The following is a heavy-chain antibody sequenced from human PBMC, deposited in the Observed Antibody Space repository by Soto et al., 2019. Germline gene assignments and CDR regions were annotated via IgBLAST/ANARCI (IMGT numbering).Heavy chain of an antibody. Sequence: QVQLQESGPGLVKPSETLSLTCTVSGGSISSYYWSWIRQPPGKGLEWIGYIYYSGSTNYNPYLKSRVTISVDTSKNQFALKLSSVTAADTAVYYCAGGYGSGSYYLDYWGQGTLVTVSS. CDR1: GGSISSYY. J-gene: IGHJ4*02. CDR2: IYYSGST. V-gene: IGHV4-59*01. D-gene: IGHD3-10*01. CDR3: AGGYGSGSYYLDY.